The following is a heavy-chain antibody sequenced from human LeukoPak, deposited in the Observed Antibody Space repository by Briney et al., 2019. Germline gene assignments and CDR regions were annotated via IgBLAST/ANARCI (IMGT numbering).Heavy chain of an antibody. CDR1: GGSISSSNW. D-gene: IGHD6-19*01. CDR2: IYHSGST. J-gene: IGHJ4*02. Sequence: SGTLSLTCAVSGGSISSSNWWSWVRQPPGKGLEWIGEIYHSGSTNYNPSLKSRVTISVDKSKNQFSLKLSSVTAADTAVYYCAKARGSSCWSGGFDYWGQGTLVTVSS. CDR3: AKARGSSCWSGGFDY. V-gene: IGHV4-4*02.